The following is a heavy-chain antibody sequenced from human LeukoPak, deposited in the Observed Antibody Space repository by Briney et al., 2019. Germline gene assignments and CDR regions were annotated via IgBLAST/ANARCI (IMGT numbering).Heavy chain of an antibody. J-gene: IGHJ4*02. CDR1: GYSFTSYW. CDR3: ARRNIEVAGNSFDY. Sequence: GESLKISCKGSGYSFTSYWIGWVRQIPGKGLEWMGIIYPGDSNSAYSPSFQGQVTMSVDKSMNTAYLKWTSLKASDTAMYYCARRNIEVAGNSFDYWGQGTLVTVSS. CDR2: IYPGDSNS. V-gene: IGHV5-51*01. D-gene: IGHD6-19*01.